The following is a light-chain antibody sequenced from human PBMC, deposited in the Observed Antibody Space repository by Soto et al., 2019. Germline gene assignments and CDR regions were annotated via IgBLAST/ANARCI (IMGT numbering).Light chain of an antibody. V-gene: IGLV2-23*01. CDR2: EGT. Sequence: QSALTQPVSVSGPLGQSIVISCTGSSSDIGSYDLVSWYQQYPGKAPKVVIFEGTKRPSGVSNRFSGSKSGNTASLTISGLQTEDEADYYCCSYAGSRTYVFGAGTKLTVL. CDR3: CSYAGSRTYV. CDR1: SSDIGSYDL. J-gene: IGLJ1*01.